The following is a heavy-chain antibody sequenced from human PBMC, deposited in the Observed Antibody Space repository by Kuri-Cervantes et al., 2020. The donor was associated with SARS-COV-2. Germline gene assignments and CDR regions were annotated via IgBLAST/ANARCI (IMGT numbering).Heavy chain of an antibody. CDR2: MYYSGST. D-gene: IGHD2-2*01. Sequence: SETLSLTCTVSGGSISSYDWSWIRQPPGKGLEWIGYMYYSGSTNYDPSLKSRVTISVDTSKNQFSLKPSSVTAADTAVYYCARDRVVPAATRPYYYYGMDVWGQGTTVTVSS. V-gene: IGHV4-59*01. CDR3: ARDRVVPAATRPYYYYGMDV. CDR1: GGSISSYD. J-gene: IGHJ6*02.